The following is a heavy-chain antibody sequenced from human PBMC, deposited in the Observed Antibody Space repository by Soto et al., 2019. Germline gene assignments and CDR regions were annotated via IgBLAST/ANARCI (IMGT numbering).Heavy chain of an antibody. V-gene: IGHV4-34*01. CDR3: ARDGFCTSTTCRVGNWFDP. D-gene: IGHD2-2*01. Sequence: SETLSLTCVVYGGSFSGYYWSWISQSPGKGLEWIGGINHRGSTNYNPSLESRVTISVDTSKNQFSLKLPSVTAADTAMYYCARDGFCTSTTCRVGNWFDPWGQGTLVTVSS. J-gene: IGHJ5*02. CDR1: GGSFSGYY. CDR2: INHRGST.